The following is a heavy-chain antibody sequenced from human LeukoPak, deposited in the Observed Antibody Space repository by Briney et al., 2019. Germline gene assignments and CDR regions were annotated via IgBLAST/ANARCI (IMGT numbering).Heavy chain of an antibody. CDR1: GYTFTSYD. D-gene: IGHD7-27*01. CDR2: MSPNGGNT. Sequence: ASVKVSCKASGYTFTSYDINWVRQATGQGLEWMGWMSPNGGNTGYAQKFQGRVAMIRDTSISTAYMELSSLRSDDTAVYYCAGGQPNWGFDFWGQGALVTVSS. J-gene: IGHJ4*02. V-gene: IGHV1-8*01. CDR3: AGGQPNWGFDF.